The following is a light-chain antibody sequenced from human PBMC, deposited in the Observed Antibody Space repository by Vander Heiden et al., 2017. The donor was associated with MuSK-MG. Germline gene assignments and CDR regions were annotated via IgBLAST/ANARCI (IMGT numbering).Light chain of an antibody. Sequence: QSALTQPPSASGAPGQSVTISGTGTSSDVGGDNYVYWYQQPPAKASKLLIYEVSKWTAGVPGRFSGSKSGNTASLTVSGPKAEEEADYYCSSDAGSNNLVFGGGTKLTVL. CDR1: SSDVGGDNY. J-gene: IGLJ2*01. V-gene: IGLV2-8*01. CDR2: EVS. CDR3: SSDAGSNNLV.